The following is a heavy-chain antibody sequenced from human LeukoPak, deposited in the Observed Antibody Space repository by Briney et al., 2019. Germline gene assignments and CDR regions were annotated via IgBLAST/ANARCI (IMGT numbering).Heavy chain of an antibody. Sequence: GGSLTLSCAASGFTFSSYAMSWVRQAPGKGLGWVAAISGSGGSTYYADSVKGRFTISRDNSKNTLYLQMNSLRAEDTAVYYWAKVGPTLDSGSYVDYWGQGTLVTASS. D-gene: IGHD1-26*01. CDR1: GFTFSSYA. J-gene: IGHJ4*02. CDR3: AKVGPTLDSGSYVDY. V-gene: IGHV3-23*01. CDR2: ISGSGGST.